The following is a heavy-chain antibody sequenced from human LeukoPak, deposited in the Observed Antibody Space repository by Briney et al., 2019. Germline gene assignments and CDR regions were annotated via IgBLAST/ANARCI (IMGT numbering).Heavy chain of an antibody. Sequence: GASAKVSCKASGYTFTSYGMSWVRQAPGQGLEWMGWISAYNGNTNYAQKLQGRVTITTDTSTSTAYMELRSLRSDGTAVYYCARTSAAGDEYFQHWGQGTLVTVSS. CDR3: ARTSAAGDEYFQH. J-gene: IGHJ1*01. V-gene: IGHV1-18*01. D-gene: IGHD6-13*01. CDR2: ISAYNGNT. CDR1: GYTFTSYG.